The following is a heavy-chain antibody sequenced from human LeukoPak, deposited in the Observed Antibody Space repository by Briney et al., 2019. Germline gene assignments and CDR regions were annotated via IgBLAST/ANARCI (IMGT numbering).Heavy chain of an antibody. CDR3: AKGADQVAGWDY. CDR1: GFTFSSYS. V-gene: IGHV3-21*04. Sequence: GGSLRLSCAASGFTFSSYSMNWVRQAPGKGLEWVSSISSSSSYIYYADSVKGRFTISRDNSKNTLYLQMNSLRAEDTAVYYCAKGADQVAGWDYWGQGTLVTVSS. J-gene: IGHJ4*02. CDR2: ISSSSSYI. D-gene: IGHD6-19*01.